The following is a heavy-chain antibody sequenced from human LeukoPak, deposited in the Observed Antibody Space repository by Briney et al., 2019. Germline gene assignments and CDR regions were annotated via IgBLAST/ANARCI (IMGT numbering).Heavy chain of an antibody. D-gene: IGHD1-26*01. CDR1: GFTFSSYW. Sequence: GGSLRLSCAASGFTFSSYWMSWVHQAPGKGLEWVANIKQDGSEKYYVDSVKGRFTISRDNAKNSLYLQMNSLRAEDTAVYYCAKGRIVGATYFDYWGQGTLVTVSS. V-gene: IGHV3-7*03. CDR2: IKQDGSEK. CDR3: AKGRIVGATYFDY. J-gene: IGHJ4*02.